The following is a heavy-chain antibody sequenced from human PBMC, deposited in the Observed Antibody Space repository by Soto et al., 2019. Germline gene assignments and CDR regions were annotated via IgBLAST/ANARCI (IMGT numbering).Heavy chain of an antibody. J-gene: IGHJ5*02. D-gene: IGHD2-15*01. CDR3: ARDKYCSGGSCRKNWFDH. Sequence: PSETLSLTCTVSGGSISSSYWSWIRQPPGKGLEWLAYIYDDGSANYNPSLKSRATISLDMSKNQFSLKLTSVTAADTAVYYCARDKYCSGGSCRKNWFDHWGQGTLVTVSS. V-gene: IGHV4-59*01. CDR1: GGSISSSY. CDR2: IYDDGSA.